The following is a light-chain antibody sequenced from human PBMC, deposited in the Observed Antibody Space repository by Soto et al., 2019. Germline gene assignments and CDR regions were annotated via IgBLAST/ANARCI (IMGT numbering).Light chain of an antibody. CDR3: CSYTSSRTYV. V-gene: IGLV2-14*01. Sequence: QSALIQPASVSGSPGQSITISCTGTSSDVGGSNYVSWYQHHPHRAPKLLIYEVSYRPSGVSNRFSGSKSGNTASLTISGLLAEDEADYYCCSYTSSRTYVFGTGTKVTVL. J-gene: IGLJ1*01. CDR2: EVS. CDR1: SSDVGGSNY.